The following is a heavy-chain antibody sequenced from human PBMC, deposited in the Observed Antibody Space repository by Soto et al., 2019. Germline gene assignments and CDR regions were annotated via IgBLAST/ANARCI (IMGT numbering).Heavy chain of an antibody. J-gene: IGHJ5*02. CDR1: GYTFTGYY. D-gene: IGHD2-2*01. CDR3: ARVVQGAEAWFGP. Sequence: ASVKVSCKASGYTFTGYYMHWVRQAPGQGLEWMGWINPNSGGTNYAQKFQGRVSMTTDTSTTTAYMELRSLRSDDTAVYYCARVVQGAEAWFGPWGQGTLVTVSS. V-gene: IGHV1-2*02. CDR2: INPNSGGT.